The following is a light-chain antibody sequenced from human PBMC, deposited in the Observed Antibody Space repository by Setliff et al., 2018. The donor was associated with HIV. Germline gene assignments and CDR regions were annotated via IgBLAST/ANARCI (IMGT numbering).Light chain of an antibody. CDR3: TSYTTSSTVV. CDR1: SNDVGVYNY. Sequence: QSVLTQPASVSGSPGQSITISCTGTSNDVGVYNYVSWYQQRPGKAPKLMIHDVSNRPSGVSDRFSGSKSGNTASLTISGLQAEDEADYYCTSYTTSSTVVFGGGTK. J-gene: IGLJ2*01. CDR2: DVS. V-gene: IGLV2-14*03.